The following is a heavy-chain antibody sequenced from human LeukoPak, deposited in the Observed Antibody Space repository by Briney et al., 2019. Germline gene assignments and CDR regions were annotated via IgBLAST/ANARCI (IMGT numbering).Heavy chain of an antibody. CDR3: ARYYGSGSYYYFDY. CDR1: GGSISSRY. V-gene: IGHV4-59*11. CDR2: IYYSGST. Sequence: PSETLSLTCTVSGGSISSRYWSWIRQPPGKGLEWIGYIYYSGSTNYNPSLKSRVTISVDTSKNQFSLKLSSVTAADTAVYYCARYYGSGSYYYFDYWGQGTLVTVSS. D-gene: IGHD3-10*01. J-gene: IGHJ4*02.